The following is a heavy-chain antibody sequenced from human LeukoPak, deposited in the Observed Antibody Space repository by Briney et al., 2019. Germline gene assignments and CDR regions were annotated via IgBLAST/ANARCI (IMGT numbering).Heavy chain of an antibody. D-gene: IGHD4-23*01. J-gene: IGHJ4*02. V-gene: IGHV4-34*01. CDR2: INHSGST. Sequence: SSETLSLTCAVYGGSFSGYYWSWIRQPPGKGLGWIGEINHSGSTNYNPSLKSRVIISVDTSKNQFSLKLSSVTAADTAVYYCARGPNYGGNSKDFDYWGQGTLVTVSS. CDR1: GGSFSGYY. CDR3: ARGPNYGGNSKDFDY.